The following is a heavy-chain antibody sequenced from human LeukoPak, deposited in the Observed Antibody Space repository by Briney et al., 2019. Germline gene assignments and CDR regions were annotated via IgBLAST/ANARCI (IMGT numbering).Heavy chain of an antibody. J-gene: IGHJ5*02. D-gene: IGHD3-3*01. V-gene: IGHV1-69*05. CDR1: GGTFSSYA. CDR3: AIFFWSRRPSEGSNWFDP. CDR2: IIPIFGTA. Sequence: ASVKVSCKASGGTFSSYAISWVRQAPGQGLEWMGGIIPIFGTANYAQKFQGRVTITTDESTSTAYMELSSLRSEDTAVCYCAIFFWSRRPSEGSNWFDPWGQGTLVTVSS.